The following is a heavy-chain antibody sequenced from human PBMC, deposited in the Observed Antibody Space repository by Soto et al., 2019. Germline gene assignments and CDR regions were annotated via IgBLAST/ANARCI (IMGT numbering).Heavy chain of an antibody. Sequence: QVQLVQSGAEVKKPGASVKVSCKASGYTCTTYGITWVRQAPGQGLEWMGWISAYNGNTKYAQKLQGRVTMTTDTSTSTAYMELRSLRSYDTAVYYCARDTAMALPDEWGQGTLVTVSS. CDR1: GYTCTTYG. CDR3: ARDTAMALPDE. V-gene: IGHV1-18*01. J-gene: IGHJ4*02. D-gene: IGHD5-18*01. CDR2: ISAYNGNT.